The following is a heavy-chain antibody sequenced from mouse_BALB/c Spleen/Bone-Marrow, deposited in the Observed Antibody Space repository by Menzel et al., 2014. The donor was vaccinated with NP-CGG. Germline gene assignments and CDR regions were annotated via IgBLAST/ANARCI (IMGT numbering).Heavy chain of an antibody. CDR2: ISSGGSYT. D-gene: IGHD2-4*01. CDR3: ARHGITRLLDY. V-gene: IGHV5-9-3*01. CDR1: GFTFSSYA. J-gene: IGHJ2*01. Sequence: EVQLVESGGGLVKPGGSLKLSCAASGFTFSSYAMSWVRQTPEKRLEWVATISSGGSYTYYPDSVKGRFTISRDNAKNTLYLQMSGLRSEDRAMYYCARHGITRLLDYWGQGTTLTVSS.